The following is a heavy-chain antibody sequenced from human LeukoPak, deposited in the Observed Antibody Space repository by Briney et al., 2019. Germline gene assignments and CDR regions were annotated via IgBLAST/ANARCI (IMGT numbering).Heavy chain of an antibody. CDR2: ISSSGSTI. CDR3: ARVKSIYCGGDCYSYYFDY. Sequence: PGGSLRLSCAASGFTFSSYEMNWVRQAPGKGLEWVSYISSSGSTIYYADSVKGRFTISRDNAKNSLYLQMNSLRAEDTAVYYCARVKSIYCGGDCYSYYFDYWGQGTLVTVSS. J-gene: IGHJ4*02. CDR1: GFTFSSYE. V-gene: IGHV3-48*03. D-gene: IGHD2-21*02.